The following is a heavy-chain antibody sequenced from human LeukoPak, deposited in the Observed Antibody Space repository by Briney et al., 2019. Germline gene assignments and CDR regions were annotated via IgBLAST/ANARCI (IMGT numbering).Heavy chain of an antibody. V-gene: IGHV3-33*08. D-gene: IGHD4-17*01. CDR2: IWYDGSKK. CDR1: GFTFSTYW. Sequence: GGSLRLSCAASGFTFSTYWMHWVRQAPGKGLEWVAVIWYDGSKKDYADSVKGRFTISRDNSKNTLYLQMNSLRAEDTAVYYCAREMNYGDYFDYWGQGTLVTVSS. J-gene: IGHJ4*02. CDR3: AREMNYGDYFDY.